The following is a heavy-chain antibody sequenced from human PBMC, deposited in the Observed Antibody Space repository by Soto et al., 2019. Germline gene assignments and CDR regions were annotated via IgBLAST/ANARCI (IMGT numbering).Heavy chain of an antibody. V-gene: IGHV3-23*01. CDR3: AKCPGGRTNYFDS. CDR2: LGAGGGST. Sequence: PGGSLRLSCAASGFTFTSYAMSWVRQAPGKGLEWVSGLGAGGGSTYYADSVKGRFTISRDNSKNTLYLQMNSLRAEDTAVYYCAKCPGGRTNYFDSWGQGTLVTVYS. CDR1: GFTFTSYA. D-gene: IGHD1-7*01. J-gene: IGHJ4*02.